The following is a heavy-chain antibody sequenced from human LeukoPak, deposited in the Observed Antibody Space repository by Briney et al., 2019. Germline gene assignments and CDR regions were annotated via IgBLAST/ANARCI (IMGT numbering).Heavy chain of an antibody. V-gene: IGHV4-39*01. Sequence: SETLSLTCTVSGGSISSSSYYWGWIRQPPGKGLEWIGSIYYSGSTYYNPSLRSRVTISVDTSKNQFSLKLSSVTAADTAVYYCAVGYSYGTPYDYWGQGTLVTVSS. CDR3: AVGYSYGTPYDY. CDR1: GGSISSSSYY. J-gene: IGHJ4*02. CDR2: IYYSGST. D-gene: IGHD5-18*01.